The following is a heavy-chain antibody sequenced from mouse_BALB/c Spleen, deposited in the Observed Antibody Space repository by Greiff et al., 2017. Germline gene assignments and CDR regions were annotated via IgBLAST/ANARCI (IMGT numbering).Heavy chain of an antibody. J-gene: IGHJ3*01. CDR3: TREDGNSLAY. V-gene: IGHV1S81*02. Sequence: QVQLQQPGAELVKPGASVKLSCKASGYTFTSYYMYWVKQRPGQGLEWIGGINPSNGGTNFNEKFKSKATLTVDKSSSTAYMQLSSLTSEDSAVYYCTREDGNSLAYWGQGTLVTVSA. CDR1: GYTFTSYY. D-gene: IGHD2-1*01. CDR2: INPSNGGT.